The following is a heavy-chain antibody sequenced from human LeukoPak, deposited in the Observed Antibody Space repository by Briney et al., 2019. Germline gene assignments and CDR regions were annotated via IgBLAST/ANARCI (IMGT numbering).Heavy chain of an antibody. CDR1: GGSISSSSYY. V-gene: IGHV4-39*07. CDR2: IYYSGST. D-gene: IGHD6-13*01. CDR3: ARVYSSSLWYFQH. J-gene: IGHJ1*01. Sequence: SETLSLTCTVSGGSISSSSYYWGWIRQPPGKGLEWIGSIYYSGSTYYNPSLKSRVTISVDTSKNQFSLKLSSVTAADTAVYYCARVYSSSLWYFQHWGQGTLVTVSS.